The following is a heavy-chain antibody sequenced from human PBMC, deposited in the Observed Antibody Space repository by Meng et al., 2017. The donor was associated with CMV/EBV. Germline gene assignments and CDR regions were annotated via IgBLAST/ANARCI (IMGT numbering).Heavy chain of an antibody. J-gene: IGHJ5*02. CDR1: GFTFSSYS. CDR3: ARLGGDIVLMNA. D-gene: IGHD2-8*01. V-gene: IGHV3-21*01. Sequence: GGSLRLSCAASGFTFSSYSMNRVRQAPGKGLEWVSSISSSSSYIYYADSVKGRFTISRDNAKNSLYLQMNSLRAEDTAVYYCARLGGDIVLMNAWGQGTLVTVSS. CDR2: ISSSSSYI.